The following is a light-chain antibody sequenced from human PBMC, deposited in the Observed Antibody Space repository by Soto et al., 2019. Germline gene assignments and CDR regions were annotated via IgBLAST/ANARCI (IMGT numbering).Light chain of an antibody. CDR1: QSVSSN. V-gene: IGKV3-15*01. Sequence: EIVMTQSPATLSVSPGERATLSCRASQSVSSNLAWYQQKTGQAPRLLIYGASTRATGIPARFSGSGSGTEFTLTLSSLQSEDFAVYYCQQYNNWPPTWTFGQGPKVEIK. J-gene: IGKJ1*01. CDR3: QQYNNWPPTWT. CDR2: GAS.